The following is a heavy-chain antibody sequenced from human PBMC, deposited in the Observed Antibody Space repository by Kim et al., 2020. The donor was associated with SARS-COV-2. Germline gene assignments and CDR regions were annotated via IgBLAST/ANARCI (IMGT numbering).Heavy chain of an antibody. Sequence: GRFTISRDHSRNTEYFQMNSLRAEDTAVYYCARLGPVTANYYYGMDVWGQGTTVTVSS. CDR3: ARLGPVTANYYYGMDV. J-gene: IGHJ6*02. V-gene: IGHV3-53*01. D-gene: IGHD2-21*02.